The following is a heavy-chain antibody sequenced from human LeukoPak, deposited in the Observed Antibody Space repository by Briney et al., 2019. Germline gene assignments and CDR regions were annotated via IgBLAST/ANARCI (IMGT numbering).Heavy chain of an antibody. Sequence: PSGTLSLSCTDSGGSFSSNSVNWGCNRQPPGQGLVWIVSIYYSEDTYYNPSHRRLRVTRYVDTSKNQFSLRLSAVTAADTAVYYCARHQWHYYYYMCVWGKGSTVTVSS. V-gene: IGHV4-39*01. CDR3: ARHQWHYYYYMCV. J-gene: IGHJ6*03. CDR2: IYYSEDT. CDR1: GGSFSSNSVN. D-gene: IGHD6-19*01.